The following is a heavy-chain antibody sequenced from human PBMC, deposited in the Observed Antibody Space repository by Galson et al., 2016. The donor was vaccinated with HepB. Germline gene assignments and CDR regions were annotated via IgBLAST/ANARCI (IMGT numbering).Heavy chain of an antibody. D-gene: IGHD3-10*02. CDR2: ISSSSSYI. V-gene: IGHV3-21*01. CDR3: ARMRLFGDVYFDY. CDR1: GFTFSSSS. Sequence: SLRLSCAASGFTFSSSSMNWVRQAPGKGLEWVSSISSSSSYIYYTDSVKGRFTISRDNAKHSLYLQMNSLRAEDTAVYYCARMRLFGDVYFDYWGPGTLGTVSS. J-gene: IGHJ4*02.